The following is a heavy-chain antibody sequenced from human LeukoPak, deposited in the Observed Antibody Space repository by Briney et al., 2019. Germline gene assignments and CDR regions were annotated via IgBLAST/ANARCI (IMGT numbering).Heavy chain of an antibody. CDR2: INPNNGGT. V-gene: IGHV1-2*02. Sequence: GASVKVSCKASGYTFIGYYMHWVRQAPGQGLEWMGWINPNNGGTNYAQKFQGRVTMTRGTSISTAYMELSRLTSDDTAVYYCARGSSSWYVGPPLDYWGQGTLVTVSS. J-gene: IGHJ4*02. CDR3: ARGSSSWYVGPPLDY. CDR1: GYTFIGYY. D-gene: IGHD6-13*01.